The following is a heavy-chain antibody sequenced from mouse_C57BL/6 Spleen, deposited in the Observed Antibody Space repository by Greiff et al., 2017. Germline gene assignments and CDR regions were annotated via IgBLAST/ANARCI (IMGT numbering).Heavy chain of an antibody. CDR1: GFTFSDYY. D-gene: IGHD4-1*01. J-gene: IGHJ2*01. CDR3: ARRRTGLDY. Sequence: EVQVVESGGGLVQPGGSLKLSCAASGFTFSDYYMYWVRQTPEKRLEWVAYISNGGGSTYYPDTVKGRFTISRDNAKNTLYLQMSRLKSEDTAMYYCARRRTGLDYWCQGTTLTVSS. V-gene: IGHV5-12*01. CDR2: ISNGGGST.